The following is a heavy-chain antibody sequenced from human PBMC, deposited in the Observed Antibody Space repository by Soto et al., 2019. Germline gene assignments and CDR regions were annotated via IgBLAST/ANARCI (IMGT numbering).Heavy chain of an antibody. CDR2: ISYDGSNK. V-gene: IGHV3-30*18. CDR3: AKVRGGSYGVGDY. D-gene: IGHD1-26*01. Sequence: GGSLRLSCAASGFTFSSYGMHWVRQAPGKGLEWVAVISYDGSNKYYADSVKGRFTIPRDNSKNTLYLQMNSLRAEDTAVYYCAKVRGGSYGVGDYWSQGTLVTVSS. J-gene: IGHJ4*02. CDR1: GFTFSSYG.